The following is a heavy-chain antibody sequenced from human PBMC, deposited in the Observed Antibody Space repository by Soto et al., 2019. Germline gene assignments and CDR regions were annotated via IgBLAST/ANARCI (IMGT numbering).Heavy chain of an antibody. Sequence: QVQLQQWGAGLLKPSETLSLTCAVYGGSFSGYYWSWIRQPPGKGLEWIGEINHSGSTNYNPALKSRVTISVDTSKNQFSLKLSSVTAADTAVYYCARAGYNCNYGWVDYWGQVTLVTVSS. CDR3: ARAGYNCNYGWVDY. D-gene: IGHD1-7*01. V-gene: IGHV4-34*01. J-gene: IGHJ4*02. CDR2: INHSGST. CDR1: GGSFSGYY.